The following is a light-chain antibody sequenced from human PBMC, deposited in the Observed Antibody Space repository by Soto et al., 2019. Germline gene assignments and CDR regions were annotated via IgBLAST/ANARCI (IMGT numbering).Light chain of an antibody. J-gene: IGLJ2*01. CDR3: SSYTSSDGV. Sequence: QSALTQHASVSGSPGQSITISCTGTSSDVGGYNYVSWYQQHPGKAPKLMIYEVSNRPSGVSNRFSGSKSGNTASLTISGLQAEDEADYYCSSYTSSDGVFGGGTKLTVL. CDR2: EVS. V-gene: IGLV2-14*01. CDR1: SSDVGGYNY.